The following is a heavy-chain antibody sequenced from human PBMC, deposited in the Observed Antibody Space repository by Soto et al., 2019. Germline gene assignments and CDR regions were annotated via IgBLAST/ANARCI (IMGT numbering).Heavy chain of an antibody. Sequence: QVQLVQSGAEVKKPGASVKVSCKASGYSFTRYGISWVRQAPGQGLEWMGWISGYNANTNYPENLQGRVTMTTDTSTSTAYMEVRTLISDDTAVYYCAMMGDVPYYYYGLDVWGQGTTVTVSS. V-gene: IGHV1-18*01. J-gene: IGHJ6*02. CDR1: GYSFTRYG. CDR3: AMMGDVPYYYYGLDV. CDR2: ISGYNANT. D-gene: IGHD3-16*01.